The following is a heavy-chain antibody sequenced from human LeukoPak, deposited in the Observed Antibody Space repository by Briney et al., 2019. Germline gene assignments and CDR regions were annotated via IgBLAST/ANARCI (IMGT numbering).Heavy chain of an antibody. CDR3: ASWGTAMDY. Sequence: PGRSLRLSCAASGFTFSSCGMHWVRQAPGKGLEWVSSISSSSSYIYYADSVKGRFTISRDNAKNSLYLQMNSLRAEDTAVYYCASWGTAMDYWGQGTLVTVSS. J-gene: IGHJ4*02. CDR2: ISSSSSYI. D-gene: IGHD5-18*01. V-gene: IGHV3-21*01. CDR1: GFTFSSCG.